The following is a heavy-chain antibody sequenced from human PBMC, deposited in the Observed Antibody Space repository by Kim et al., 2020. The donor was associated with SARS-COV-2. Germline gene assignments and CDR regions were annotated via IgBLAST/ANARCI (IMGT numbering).Heavy chain of an antibody. D-gene: IGHD2-2*01. J-gene: IGHJ5*02. V-gene: IGHV1-69*04. Sequence: SVKVSCKASGGTFSSYAISWVRQAPGQGLEWMGRIIPILGIANYAQKFQGRVTITADKSTSTAYMELSSLRSEDTAVYYCARDHGGLTIVVVPAAMPRGWFDPWGQGTLVTVSS. CDR3: ARDHGGLTIVVVPAAMPRGWFDP. CDR1: GGTFSSYA. CDR2: IIPILGIA.